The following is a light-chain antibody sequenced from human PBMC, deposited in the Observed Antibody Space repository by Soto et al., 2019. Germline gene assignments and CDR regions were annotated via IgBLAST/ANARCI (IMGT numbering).Light chain of an antibody. J-gene: IGKJ1*01. CDR3: QQYYSNFWT. Sequence: DIVMTQSPDSLAVSLGERATINCKSSQSVLYSSNNKNYLAWFQQKPGQPPKLLIYWASSRESGVPDRFSGSGSGTDFTLTISSLQTEDVAVYYCQQYYSNFWTFGQGTKVEIK. CDR2: WAS. CDR1: QSVLYSSNNKNY. V-gene: IGKV4-1*01.